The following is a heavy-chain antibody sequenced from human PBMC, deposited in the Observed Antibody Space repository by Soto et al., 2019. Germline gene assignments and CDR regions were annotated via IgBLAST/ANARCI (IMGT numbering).Heavy chain of an antibody. CDR2: IIPIFGTA. Sequence: SVKVSCKASGGTFSSYAISWVRQAPGQGLEWMGGIIPIFGTANYAQKFQGRVTITADESTSTAYMELSSLRSEDTAVYYCARQAHCSSTSCPLVNWFDPWGQGTLVTVSS. D-gene: IGHD2-2*01. CDR1: GGTFSSYA. J-gene: IGHJ5*02. V-gene: IGHV1-69*13. CDR3: ARQAHCSSTSCPLVNWFDP.